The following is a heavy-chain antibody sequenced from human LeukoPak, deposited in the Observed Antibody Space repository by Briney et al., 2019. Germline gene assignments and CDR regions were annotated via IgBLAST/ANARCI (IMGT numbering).Heavy chain of an antibody. CDR2: IIPIFGTA. CDR1: GGTFSSSA. D-gene: IGHD5-18*01. CDR3: ARGAAMADYYYYYMEV. J-gene: IGHJ6*03. Sequence: SVKVSCKASGGTFSSSAISWVRQAPGQGLEWMGGIIPIFGTANYAQKFQGRVTITTDESTSTAYMELSSLRSEDTAVYYCARGAAMADYYYYYMEVWGKGTTVTVSS. V-gene: IGHV1-69*05.